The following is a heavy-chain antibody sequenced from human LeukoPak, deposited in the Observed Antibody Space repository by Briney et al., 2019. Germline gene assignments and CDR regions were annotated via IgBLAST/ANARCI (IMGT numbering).Heavy chain of an antibody. J-gene: IGHJ4*02. Sequence: GGSLRLSCAASGFTFSSYAMHWVRQAPGKGLEWVSVISYDGSNKYYADSVKGRFTISRDNSKNTLYLQMNSLRAEDTAVYYCAKDYKGYHSPPLDYWGQGTLVTVSS. D-gene: IGHD1-14*01. V-gene: IGHV3-30-3*01. CDR1: GFTFSSYA. CDR2: ISYDGSNK. CDR3: AKDYKGYHSPPLDY.